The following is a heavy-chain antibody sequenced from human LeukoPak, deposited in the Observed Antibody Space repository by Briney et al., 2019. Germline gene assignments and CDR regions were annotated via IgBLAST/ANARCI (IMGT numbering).Heavy chain of an antibody. Sequence: GKSLKISCKGSGYSFTSYWIGWVRQMPGKGLEWMGIIYPGDSDTRYSPSFQGQVTISADKSISTAYLQWSSLKASDTAMYYCARLGDFWSGYLNWFDPWGQGTLVTVSS. J-gene: IGHJ5*02. V-gene: IGHV5-51*01. CDR3: ARLGDFWSGYLNWFDP. D-gene: IGHD3-3*01. CDR2: IYPGDSDT. CDR1: GYSFTSYW.